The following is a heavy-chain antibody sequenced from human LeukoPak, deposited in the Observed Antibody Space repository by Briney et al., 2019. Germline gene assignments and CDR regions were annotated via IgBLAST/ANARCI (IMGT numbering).Heavy chain of an antibody. CDR2: MNPNSGNT. CDR3: ARPQEEFCSSTSCYDFQH. D-gene: IGHD2-2*01. Sequence: ASVKVSCNASGYTFTSYDTNWVRQATGQGLEWMGWMNPNSGNTGYAQKFQGRVTITRNTSISTAYMELSSLRSEDTAVYYCARPQEEFCSSTSCYDFQHWGQGTLVTVSS. V-gene: IGHV1-8*03. J-gene: IGHJ1*01. CDR1: GYTFTSYD.